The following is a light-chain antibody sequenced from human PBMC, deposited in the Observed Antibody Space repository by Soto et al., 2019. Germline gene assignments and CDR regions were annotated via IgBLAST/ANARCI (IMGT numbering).Light chain of an antibody. CDR1: QGISSY. Sequence: AIRMTQSPSSFSESTGDRVTITCRASQGISSYLAWYQQKPGKAPKLLIYAASTLQSGVPSRFSGSGSGTDFTLTISCLQSEDFATYYCQQYYSYSWTFGQGTKVDIK. CDR2: AAS. J-gene: IGKJ1*01. CDR3: QQYYSYSWT. V-gene: IGKV1-8*01.